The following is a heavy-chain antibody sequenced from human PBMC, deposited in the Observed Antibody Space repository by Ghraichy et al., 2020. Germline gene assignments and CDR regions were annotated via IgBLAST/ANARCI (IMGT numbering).Heavy chain of an antibody. D-gene: IGHD3-22*01. J-gene: IGHJ4*02. CDR3: ARDAGTSGLSTEFDY. CDR2: IYYSGST. Sequence: SETLSLTCTVSGGSISSYYWSWIRQPPGKGLEWIWYIYYSGSTNYNPSLKSRVTISVDTSKNQFSLKLSSVTAADTAVYYCARDAGTSGLSTEFDYWGQGTLVTVSS. CDR1: GGSISSYY. V-gene: IGHV4-59*01.